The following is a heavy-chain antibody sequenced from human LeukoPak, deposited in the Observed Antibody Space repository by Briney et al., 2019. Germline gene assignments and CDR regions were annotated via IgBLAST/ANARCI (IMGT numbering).Heavy chain of an antibody. CDR1: GYTFTNYA. Sequence: GASVTVSCKASGYTFTNYAMNWVRQAPGQGLEWMGWINTNTGNPTYAQGFTGRFVFSLDTSVSTAYLQISSLKAEDTAVYYCARDPNHYYDSSGYYGDCWGQGTLVTVSS. CDR3: ARDPNHYYDSSGYYGDC. D-gene: IGHD3-22*01. V-gene: IGHV7-4-1*02. J-gene: IGHJ4*02. CDR2: INTNTGNP.